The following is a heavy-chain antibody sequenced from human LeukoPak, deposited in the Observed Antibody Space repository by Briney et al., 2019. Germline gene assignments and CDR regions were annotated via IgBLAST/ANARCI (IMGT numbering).Heavy chain of an antibody. CDR1: GYTFTSYY. CDR3: ARDLYYDSSGYSSRGGAFDI. J-gene: IGHJ3*02. V-gene: IGHV1-46*01. D-gene: IGHD3-22*01. Sequence: GASVKVSCKASGYTFTSYYMHWVRQAPGQGLEWMGIINPSGGSTSYAKKFQGRVTMTRDTSTSTVYMELSSLRSEDTAVYYCARDLYYDSSGYSSRGGAFDIWGQGTMVTVSS. CDR2: INPSGGST.